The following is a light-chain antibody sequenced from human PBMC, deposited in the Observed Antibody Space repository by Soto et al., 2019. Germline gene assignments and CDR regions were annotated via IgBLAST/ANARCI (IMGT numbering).Light chain of an antibody. CDR1: SSDVGTYDL. V-gene: IGLV2-23*01. J-gene: IGLJ3*02. CDR2: EAT. Sequence: QSVLTQPASVSGSPGQSITISCTGTSSDVGTYDLVSWYQHHPGAAPKLIIYEATRRPSGISNRFSGSKSGNTASLTISGLQAEDEADYSCCSFAGSNSCVFGGGTQLTVL. CDR3: CSFAGSNSCV.